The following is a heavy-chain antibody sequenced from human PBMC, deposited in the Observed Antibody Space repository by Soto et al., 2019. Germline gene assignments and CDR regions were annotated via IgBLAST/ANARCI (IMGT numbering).Heavy chain of an antibody. CDR2: IKQDGGDQ. CDR3: ARDEAIDY. J-gene: IGHJ4*02. V-gene: IGHV3-7*03. CDR1: GFTCSYYW. Sequence: PGGSLRLSCAASGFTCSYYWMSWVRQAPGKGLEWVANIKQDGGDQYYVDSVKGRCSISRDNAKNSLYLQMNSLRAEDTAVYYCARDEAIDYWGQGTLVTVSS.